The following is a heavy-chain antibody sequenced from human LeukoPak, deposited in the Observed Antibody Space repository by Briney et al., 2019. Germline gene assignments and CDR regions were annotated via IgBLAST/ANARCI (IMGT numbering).Heavy chain of an antibody. CDR1: RFTFSVYY. CDR2: IDVRGDTI. V-gene: IGHV3-11*01. D-gene: IGHD1-1*01. Sequence: PGGSLRLSCAASRFTFSVYYMTWIRQAPGKGLEWVAYIDVRGDTILYADSVKGRFTISRDSAKNSLYLQMNSLRAEDTAVYYCAREDNVWNLLYNYYMDVWGKGTTVTVSS. CDR3: AREDNVWNLLYNYYMDV. J-gene: IGHJ6*03.